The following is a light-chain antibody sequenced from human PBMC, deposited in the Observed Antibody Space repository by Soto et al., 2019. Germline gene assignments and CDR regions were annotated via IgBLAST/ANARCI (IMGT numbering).Light chain of an antibody. CDR2: GAS. Sequence: EIVLTQSAGTLSLSPGERATLSCRASQSVSSSYLAWYQQKPGQAPRLLIYGASSRATGIPDRFSGSGSGTDFTLTISILEPEDFAVYYCQQYGSSQGYTFGQGTKLEIK. V-gene: IGKV3-20*01. J-gene: IGKJ2*01. CDR3: QQYGSSQGYT. CDR1: QSVSSSY.